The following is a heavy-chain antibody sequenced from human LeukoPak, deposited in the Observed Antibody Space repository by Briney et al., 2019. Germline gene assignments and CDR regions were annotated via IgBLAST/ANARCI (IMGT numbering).Heavy chain of an antibody. CDR1: EYTFTGYY. V-gene: IGHV1-2*02. CDR3: ARGKRIAARPQYVFFMDV. J-gene: IGHJ6*03. Sequence: ASVKVSCKASEYTFTGYYIHWVRQAPGQGPECLGWINPNGGDTEYAQKFQGRVTMTRDTSISTAYLELRSLGSDDTAVYYCARGKRIAARPQYVFFMDVWGKGTTVTVSS. D-gene: IGHD6-6*01. CDR2: INPNGGDT.